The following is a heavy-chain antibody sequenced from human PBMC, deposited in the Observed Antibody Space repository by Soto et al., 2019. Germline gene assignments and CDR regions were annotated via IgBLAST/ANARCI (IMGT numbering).Heavy chain of an antibody. D-gene: IGHD3-22*01. CDR3: ARAYYDSSGYLHY. J-gene: IGHJ4*02. CDR1: GFTFSSYA. CDR2: ISYDGSNK. Sequence: GGSLRLSCAASGFTFSSYAMHWVRQAPGKGLEWVAVISYDGSNKYYADSVKGRFTISRDNSKNTLYLQMNSLRAEDTAVYYCARAYYDSSGYLHYWGQGTLVTVSS. V-gene: IGHV3-30-3*01.